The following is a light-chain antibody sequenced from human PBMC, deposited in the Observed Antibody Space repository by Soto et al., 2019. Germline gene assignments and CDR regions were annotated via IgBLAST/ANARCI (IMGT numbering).Light chain of an antibody. V-gene: IGLV1-40*01. CDR1: SSNIGAHYD. J-gene: IGLJ1*01. Sequence: QSVLTQPPSGSGAPGQRVTISCTGSSSNIGAHYDVHWYQQLPGTAPKLLIYGNSNRPSGVPDRFSGSKSGTSASLAITGLQAEDEADYYCQSYDNSLSVYVFGTGIKLTVL. CDR2: GNS. CDR3: QSYDNSLSVYV.